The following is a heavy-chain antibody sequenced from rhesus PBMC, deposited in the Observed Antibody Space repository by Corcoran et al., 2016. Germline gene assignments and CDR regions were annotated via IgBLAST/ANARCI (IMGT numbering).Heavy chain of an antibody. J-gene: IGHJ4*01. CDR2: IYGSGSST. CDR1: GGSISSSY. CDR3: ARLRQYYFDY. D-gene: IGHD6-25*01. Sequence: QLQLQESGPGLVKPSETLSVTCAVSGGSISSSYWSWLRQAPGKGLEWICYIYGSGSSTNYNPSLKSRVTISKDTSKNQFSLKLRSVTAADTAVYYCARLRQYYFDYWGQGVLVTVSS. V-gene: IGHV4-169*01.